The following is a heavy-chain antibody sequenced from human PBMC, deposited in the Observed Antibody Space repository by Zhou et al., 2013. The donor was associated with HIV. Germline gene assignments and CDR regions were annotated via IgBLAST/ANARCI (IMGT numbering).Heavy chain of an antibody. V-gene: IGHV1-46*01. CDR2: INPFGGST. D-gene: IGHD5-12*01. CDR1: GYTFTSYY. CDR3: AAWAWNIGVVDM. Sequence: QVQLVQSGAEVQKPGASVKVSCKASGYTFTSYYLHWVRQAPGQGLEWMGIINPFGGSTSYAQKFQGRVTMTRDTSTSTVYMELSSLRFEDTAVYYCAAWAWNIGVVDMWGQGTMVTVSS. J-gene: IGHJ3*02.